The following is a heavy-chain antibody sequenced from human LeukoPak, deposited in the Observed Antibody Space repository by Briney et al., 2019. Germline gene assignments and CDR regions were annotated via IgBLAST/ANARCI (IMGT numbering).Heavy chain of an antibody. CDR2: MNPNSGNT. D-gene: IGHD6-19*01. V-gene: IGHV1-8*01. CDR3: ARKGIAVAGLSP. Sequence: ASVKASCKASGYTFTSYDINWVRQATGQGLEWMGWMNPNSGNTGYAQKFQGRVTMTRNTSISTAYMELSSLRSEDTAVYYCARKGIAVAGLSPWGQGTLVTVSS. CDR1: GYTFTSYD. J-gene: IGHJ5*02.